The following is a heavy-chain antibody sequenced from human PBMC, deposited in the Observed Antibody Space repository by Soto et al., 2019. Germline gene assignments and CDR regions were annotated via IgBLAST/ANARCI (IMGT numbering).Heavy chain of an antibody. CDR3: ARHSRYSYALNWFDP. CDR2: IYPGDSDT. D-gene: IGHD5-18*01. CDR1: GYSFTSHW. Sequence: GESLKISCKGSGYSFTSHWIGWVRQMPGKGLEWMGIIYPGDSDTRYSPSFQGQVTISADKSISTAYLQWSSLKASDTAMYYCARHSRYSYALNWFDPWGQGTLVTVSS. J-gene: IGHJ5*02. V-gene: IGHV5-51*01.